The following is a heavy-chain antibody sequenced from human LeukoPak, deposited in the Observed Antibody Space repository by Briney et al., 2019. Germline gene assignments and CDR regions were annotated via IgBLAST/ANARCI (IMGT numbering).Heavy chain of an antibody. D-gene: IGHD2-2*01. Sequence: PGGSLRLSCAASGFTFSSYTMNWVRQAPGKGLEWVSSITSSGSYIYYADSVKGRFTISRDNAKNSLYLQMNSLRAEDTAVYYCARDFGGYCSSSNCYLGWLDYWGQGTLVTVSS. CDR3: ARDFGGYCSSSNCYLGWLDY. J-gene: IGHJ4*02. CDR1: GFTFSSYT. V-gene: IGHV3-21*03. CDR2: ITSSGSYI.